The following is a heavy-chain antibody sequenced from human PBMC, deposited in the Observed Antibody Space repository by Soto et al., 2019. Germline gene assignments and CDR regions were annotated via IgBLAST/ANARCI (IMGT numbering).Heavy chain of an antibody. V-gene: IGHV3-23*01. D-gene: IGHD6-19*01. Sequence: PGGSLRLSCAASGFTFSSYAMSWVRQAPGKGLEWVAAISGRGESTYYADSVKGRFTISRDNPKNTLYLQMNSLRAEDTAVYYCAMKVPGNCPFDYSGQGALVTVSS. CDR3: AMKVPGNCPFDY. CDR1: GFTFSSYA. J-gene: IGHJ4*02. CDR2: ISGRGEST.